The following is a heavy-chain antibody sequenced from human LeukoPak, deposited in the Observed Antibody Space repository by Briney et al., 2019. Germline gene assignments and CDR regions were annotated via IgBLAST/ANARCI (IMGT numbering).Heavy chain of an antibody. CDR1: GYTFTGYY. V-gene: IGHV1-2*04. D-gene: IGHD3-10*01. J-gene: IGHJ4*02. CDR2: INPNSGGT. Sequence: ASVKVSCKASGYTFTGYYMHWVRQAPGQGLEWMGWINPNSGGTNYAQKFQGWVTMTRDTSISTAYMELSRLRSDDTAVYYRARALSGSYYKGPGYWGQGTLVTVSS. CDR3: ARALSGSYYKGPGY.